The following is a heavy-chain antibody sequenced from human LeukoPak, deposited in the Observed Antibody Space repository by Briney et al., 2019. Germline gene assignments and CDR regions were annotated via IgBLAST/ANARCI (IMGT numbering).Heavy chain of an antibody. CDR1: GFTFSSYA. J-gene: IGHJ4*02. CDR2: ISYDGSNK. D-gene: IGHD6-6*01. CDR3: ARESIAALDY. V-gene: IGHV3-30-3*01. Sequence: GGSLRLSCAASGFTFSSYAMHWVRQAPGKGLEWVAVISYDGSNKYYADSVKGRFTISRDNPKNTLYLQMNSLRAEDTAVYYCARESIAALDYWGQGTLVTVSS.